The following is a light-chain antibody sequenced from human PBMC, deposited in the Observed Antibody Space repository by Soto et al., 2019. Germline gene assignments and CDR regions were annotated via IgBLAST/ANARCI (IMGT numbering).Light chain of an antibody. CDR2: DAS. Sequence: DIQMHPSPSSLSASVGARSPITGQASQNINNYLNWYQQKPGRAPKLLIYDASNLEAGVPSRFRGSGSGTDFTFTISRLQPEDIATYYRQQYENLPTFGQGTRLEIK. V-gene: IGKV1-33*01. CDR1: QNINNY. J-gene: IGKJ5*01. CDR3: QQYENLPT.